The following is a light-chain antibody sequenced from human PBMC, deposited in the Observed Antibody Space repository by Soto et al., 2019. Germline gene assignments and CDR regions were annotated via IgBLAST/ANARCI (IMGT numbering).Light chain of an antibody. V-gene: IGKV1-17*03. J-gene: IGKJ1*01. CDR3: LQHKSYQWT. CDR2: AAS. Sequence: DIQTTQSPSALSASVGDRVTITCRSSQAISNYLAWFQQKPGQAPKRLIYAASTLESGVPSRFSGSGSGTEFSLTISSLQPEDFATYFCLQHKSYQWTFGQGTKV. CDR1: QAISNY.